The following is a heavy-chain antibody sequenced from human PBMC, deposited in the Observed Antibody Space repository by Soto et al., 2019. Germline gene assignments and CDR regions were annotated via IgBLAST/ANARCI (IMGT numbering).Heavy chain of an antibody. J-gene: IGHJ6*03. D-gene: IGHD1-7*01. CDR3: ARATTRAYNYYYYMDV. V-gene: IGHV1-69*02. CDR1: GGTFSSYT. CDR2: ITPILGIA. Sequence: SVKVSCKASGGTFSSYTISWVRQAPGQGLEWMGRITPILGIANYAQKFQGRVTITADKSTSTAYMELSSLRSEDTAVYYCARATTRAYNYYYYMDVWGKGTTVTVSS.